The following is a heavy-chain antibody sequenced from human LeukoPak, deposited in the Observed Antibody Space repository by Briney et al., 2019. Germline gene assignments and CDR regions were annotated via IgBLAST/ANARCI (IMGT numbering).Heavy chain of an antibody. CDR3: AKHIAYYYDSSGYHIDY. CDR2: ISGGGGST. Sequence: GGSLRLSCAASGFTFSDYAMSWVRQAPGKGLEWVSGISGGGGSTYYADSVKGRFTISRDNSKNTLFLQMNSLRAEDTVVYYCAKHIAYYYDSSGYHIDYWGQGTLVTVSS. J-gene: IGHJ4*02. D-gene: IGHD3-22*01. V-gene: IGHV3-23*01. CDR1: GFTFSDYA.